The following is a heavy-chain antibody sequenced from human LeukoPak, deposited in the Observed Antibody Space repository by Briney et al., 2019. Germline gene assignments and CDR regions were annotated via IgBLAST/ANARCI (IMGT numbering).Heavy chain of an antibody. D-gene: IGHD6-6*01. V-gene: IGHV3-74*01. CDR2: INGDGSIT. J-gene: IGHJ5*02. CDR1: GVTFSTYW. Sequence: GGSLRLSCAASGVTFSTYWRHWVRRPPGKGRLWVSRINGDGSITSSAASVKGRFTISRDNAKNTLYLKLNSVRAEDTAIYYCARRLQQYSNNCNDHWGQGTLVTVSS. CDR3: ARRLQQYSNNCNDH.